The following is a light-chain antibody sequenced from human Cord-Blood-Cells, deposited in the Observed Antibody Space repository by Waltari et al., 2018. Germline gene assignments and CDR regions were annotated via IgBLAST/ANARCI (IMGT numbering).Light chain of an antibody. V-gene: IGLV2-14*01. Sequence: QSALTQPASVSGSPGQSITISCTGTSSDVGGSHYVSWYQQHPGKAPNLMIYEVSNRPSGVSNRFSGSKSGNTASLTISGLQAEDEADYYCSSYTSSSTYVFGTGTKVTVL. J-gene: IGLJ1*01. CDR2: EVS. CDR1: SSDVGGSHY. CDR3: SSYTSSSTYV.